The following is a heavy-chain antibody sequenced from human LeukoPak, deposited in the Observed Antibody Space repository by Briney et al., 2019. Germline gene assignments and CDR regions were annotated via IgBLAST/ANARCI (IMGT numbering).Heavy chain of an antibody. J-gene: IGHJ3*02. Sequence: SVKVSCKASGGTFSSYAISWVRQAPGQGLEWMGGIIPIFGTANYAQKFQGRVTITTDESTSTAYMELSSLRSEDTAVYYCARGLGQGFWSGYPIDAFDIWGQGTMVTVSS. CDR2: IIPIFGTA. CDR3: ARGLGQGFWSGYPIDAFDI. CDR1: GGTFSSYA. D-gene: IGHD3-3*01. V-gene: IGHV1-69*05.